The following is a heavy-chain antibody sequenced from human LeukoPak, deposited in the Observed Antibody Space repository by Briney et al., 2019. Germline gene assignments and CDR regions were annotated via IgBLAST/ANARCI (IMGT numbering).Heavy chain of an antibody. V-gene: IGHV4-39*07. CDR1: GGSISSSSYY. CDR2: IYYSGST. J-gene: IGHJ4*02. D-gene: IGHD3-9*01. CDR3: ARDCFDWLSFDY. Sequence: SETLSLTCTVSGGSISSSSYYWGWIRQPPGKGLEWIGSIYYSGSTYYNPSLKSRVTISVDTSKNQFSLKLSSVTAADTAVYYCARDCFDWLSFDYWGQGTLVTVSS.